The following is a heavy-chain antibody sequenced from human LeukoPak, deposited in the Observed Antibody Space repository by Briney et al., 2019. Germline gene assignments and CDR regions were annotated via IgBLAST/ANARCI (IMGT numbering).Heavy chain of an antibody. Sequence: PSETLSLTCTVSGGSVSSDSYYWSWIRQPPGKGLEWIGYIYYSGSTNYNPSLKSRVSISVDTSKNQFSLKLSSVTAADTAVYYCARTGSTVTMLYPFDHWGQGTLVTVSS. J-gene: IGHJ4*02. D-gene: IGHD4-17*01. CDR2: IYYSGST. CDR1: GGSVSSDSYY. CDR3: ARTGSTVTMLYPFDH. V-gene: IGHV4-61*01.